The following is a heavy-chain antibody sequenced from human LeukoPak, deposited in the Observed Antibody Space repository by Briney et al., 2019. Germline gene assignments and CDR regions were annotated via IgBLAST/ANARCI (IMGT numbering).Heavy chain of an antibody. V-gene: IGHV3-21*01. CDR1: GFTFSSYS. D-gene: IGHD3-22*01. CDR2: ISSSSSYI. Sequence: GGSLRLSCAASGFTFSSYSMNWVRQAPGKGLEWVSSISSSSSYIYYADSVKGRFTISRDNAKNSLYLQMNSLRAEDTAVYYCARNRGYYNHDALDIWGQGTMVTVSS. J-gene: IGHJ3*02. CDR3: ARNRGYYNHDALDI.